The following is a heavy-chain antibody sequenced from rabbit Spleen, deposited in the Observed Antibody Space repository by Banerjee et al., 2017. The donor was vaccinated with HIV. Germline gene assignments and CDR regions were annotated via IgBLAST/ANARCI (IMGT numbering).Heavy chain of an antibody. CDR3: ARDLTDVIGWNFGW. V-gene: IGHV1S40*01. CDR2: INTLTGKA. J-gene: IGHJ4*01. CDR1: GFSFISGYY. Sequence: QSLEESGGGLVQPEGSLTLTCKASGFSFISGYYVCWVRQAPGKGLEWIACINTLTGKAVYASWAKGRLTLSKTSSTVTLQMTTLTAADTATYFCARDLTDVIGWNFGWWGPGTLVTVS. D-gene: IGHD1-1*01.